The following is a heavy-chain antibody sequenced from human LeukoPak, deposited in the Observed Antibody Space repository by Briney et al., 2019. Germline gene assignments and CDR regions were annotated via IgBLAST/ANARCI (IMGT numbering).Heavy chain of an antibody. CDR1: GFIFRNYA. CDR2: ISDNGGGT. D-gene: IGHD4/OR15-4a*01. Sequence: GGSLRLSCVASGFIFRNYAMSWVRQAPGEGLEWVSGISDNGGGTYYADSLKGRFTISRDNSKNMLYLQMNSLRAEDTAVYYCAKESGALGAPLYDYWGRGILGTASS. J-gene: IGHJ4*02. CDR3: AKESGALGAPLYDY. V-gene: IGHV3-23*01.